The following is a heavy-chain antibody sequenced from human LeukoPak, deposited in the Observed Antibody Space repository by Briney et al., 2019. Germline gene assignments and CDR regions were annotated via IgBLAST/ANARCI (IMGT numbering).Heavy chain of an antibody. V-gene: IGHV3-23*01. CDR1: GFTSSSYA. CDR2: ISGSGGST. CDR3: ARTRGRVGATPLDY. J-gene: IGHJ4*02. D-gene: IGHD1-26*01. Sequence: GGSLRLSCAASGFTSSSYAMSWVRQAPGKGLEWVSAISGSGGSTYYADSVKGRFTISRDNSKNTLYLQMNSLRAEDTAVYYCARTRGRVGATPLDYWGQGTLVTVSS.